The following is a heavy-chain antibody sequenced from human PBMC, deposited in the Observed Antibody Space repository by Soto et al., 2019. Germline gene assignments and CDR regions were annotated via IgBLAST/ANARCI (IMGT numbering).Heavy chain of an antibody. D-gene: IGHD2-15*01. CDR1: GGYVSSSSYH. CDR2: VNHSGST. V-gene: IGHV4-39*07. Sequence: SETLSVTCPVAGGYVSSSSYHWGWVRQPPGKGLEWIGGVNHSGSTNYNPSLKSRVTISVDKSKNQFSLKLSSVTAADTAVYYCASQYCSGISCQNWFDPWGQGTLVTVSS. J-gene: IGHJ5*02. CDR3: ASQYCSGISCQNWFDP.